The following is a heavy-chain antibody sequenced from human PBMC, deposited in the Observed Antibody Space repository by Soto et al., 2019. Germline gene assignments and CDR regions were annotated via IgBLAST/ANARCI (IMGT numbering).Heavy chain of an antibody. D-gene: IGHD6-25*01. Sequence: LSLTCTVSGGSLSSYYWTWIRQSPGKGLEWIGYVYFSGNTNYNPSLKSRVTISIDTSKNQFSLRLASVTAADTAFYYCGSVRPSGYVLSWGQGTLVTVSS. CDR2: VYFSGNT. J-gene: IGHJ5*02. CDR3: GSVRPSGYVLS. V-gene: IGHV4-59*01. CDR1: GGSLSSYY.